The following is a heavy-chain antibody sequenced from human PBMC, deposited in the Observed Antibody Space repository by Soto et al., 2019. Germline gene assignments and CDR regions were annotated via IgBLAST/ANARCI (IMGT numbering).Heavy chain of an antibody. Sequence: KTSETLSLTCAVYGGSFSGYYWSWIRQPPGKGLEWIGEINHSGSTNYNPSLKSRVTIPVDTSKNQFSLKLSSVTAADTAVYYCARGRGYSSSWFTYYFDYWGQGTLVTVS. J-gene: IGHJ4*02. D-gene: IGHD6-13*01. CDR1: GGSFSGYY. V-gene: IGHV4-34*01. CDR2: INHSGST. CDR3: ARGRGYSSSWFTYYFDY.